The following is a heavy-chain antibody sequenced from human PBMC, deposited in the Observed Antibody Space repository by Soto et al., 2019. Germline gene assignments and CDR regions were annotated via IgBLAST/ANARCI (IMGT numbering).Heavy chain of an antibody. CDR1: GFTFSSYA. CDR3: AKAGGYGSGSHLDYYYYGMDV. V-gene: IGHV3-23*01. D-gene: IGHD3-10*01. Sequence: GGSLRLSCAASGFTFSSYAMSWVRQAPGKGLEWVSAISGSGGSTYYADSVKGRFTISRDNSKNTLYLQMNSLRAEDTAVYYCAKAGGYGSGSHLDYYYYGMDVWGQGTTVTVSS. J-gene: IGHJ6*02. CDR2: ISGSGGST.